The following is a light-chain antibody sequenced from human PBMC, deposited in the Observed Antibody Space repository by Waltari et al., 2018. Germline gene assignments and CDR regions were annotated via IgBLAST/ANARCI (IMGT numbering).Light chain of an antibody. CDR1: QGISNW. CDR2: AAS. Sequence: IQMTQSPSSVSPFVGYRVTITCRVSQGISNWLAWYHQTPGKAPKLLIYAASSLQSGVPSRFSGSGSGTDFTLTISSLQPEDFATYYCQQANSFSWTFGQGTKVEIK. J-gene: IGKJ1*01. V-gene: IGKV1D-12*01. CDR3: QQANSFSWT.